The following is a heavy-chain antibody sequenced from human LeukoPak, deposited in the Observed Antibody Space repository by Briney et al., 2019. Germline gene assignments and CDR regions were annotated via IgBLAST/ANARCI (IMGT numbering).Heavy chain of an antibody. J-gene: IGHJ6*03. CDR2: VNPNSGNT. V-gene: IGHV1-8*02. CDR1: GYTFTSYD. CDR3: ARAPGAYYYRYV. Sequence: ASVKVSCKASGYTFTSYDINWVGQANGQGIEWMGWVNPNSGNTGYEQKFQGRVTITRNTCISAAYMELSSLRSEDTAVYDCARAPGAYYYRYVWGKGTTVTVSS.